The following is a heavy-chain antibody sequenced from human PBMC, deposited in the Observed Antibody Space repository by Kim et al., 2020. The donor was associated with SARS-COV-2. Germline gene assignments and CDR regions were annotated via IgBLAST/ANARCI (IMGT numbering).Heavy chain of an antibody. CDR2: ISGGGGDT. V-gene: IGHV3-23*01. J-gene: IGHJ6*02. D-gene: IGHD5-18*01. Sequence: GGSLRLSCAASGFTFSSYDMSWVRQAPGKGLEWVSTISGGGGDTYHADAVRGRFTISRDQSKNTVKLQMNGLRADDTAVYYCAKSNGYTLYYCMDVWGQGTTVTVSS. CDR3: AKSNGYTLYYCMDV. CDR1: GFTFSSYD.